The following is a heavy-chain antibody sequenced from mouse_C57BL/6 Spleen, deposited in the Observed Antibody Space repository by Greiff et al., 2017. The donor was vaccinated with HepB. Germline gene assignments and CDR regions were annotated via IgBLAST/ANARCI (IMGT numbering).Heavy chain of an antibody. D-gene: IGHD4-1*01. CDR1: GYTFTSYW. CDR2: IDPSDSYT. CDR3: ARRRERGREDWYFDV. J-gene: IGHJ1*03. V-gene: IGHV1-50*01. Sequence: QVQLQQPGAELVKPGASVKLSCKASGYTFTSYWMQWVKQRPGQGLEWIGEIDPSDSYTNYNQKFKGKATLTVDTSSSTAYMQLSSLTSEDSAVYYCARRRERGREDWYFDVWGTGTTVTVSS.